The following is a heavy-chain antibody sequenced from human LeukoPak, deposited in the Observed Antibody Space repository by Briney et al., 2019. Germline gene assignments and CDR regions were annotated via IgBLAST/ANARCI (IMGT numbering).Heavy chain of an antibody. V-gene: IGHV4-61*02. J-gene: IGHJ3*02. Sequence: SETLSLTCTVSGDSISSGVYYWSWIRQPAGKGLEWIGRISSSGSTNYNPSLKSRVTISVDTSKNQFSLKLSSVAAADTAVYFCARGPYSYDSSGAFDIWGQGTMVTVSS. CDR1: GDSISSGVYY. D-gene: IGHD3-22*01. CDR3: ARGPYSYDSSGAFDI. CDR2: ISSSGST.